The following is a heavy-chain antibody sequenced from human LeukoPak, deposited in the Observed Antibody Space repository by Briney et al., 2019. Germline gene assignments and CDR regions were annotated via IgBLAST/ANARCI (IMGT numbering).Heavy chain of an antibody. V-gene: IGHV3-7*01. CDR1: GFAFSRYW. D-gene: IGHD3-10*02. Sequence: PGGSLRLSCVVSGFAFSRYWMGWVRQAPGKGLEWVANIQHDGAVKWYVDSAKGRFSISRDNTKNPLYLQMNSLRAEDTAIYYCAFFVREPQYWGPGTLVTVSS. J-gene: IGHJ1*01. CDR3: AFFVREPQY. CDR2: IQHDGAVK.